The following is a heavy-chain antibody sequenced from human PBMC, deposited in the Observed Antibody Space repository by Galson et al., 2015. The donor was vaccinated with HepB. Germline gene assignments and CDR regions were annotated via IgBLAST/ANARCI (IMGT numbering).Heavy chain of an antibody. V-gene: IGHV2-5*01. Sequence: PALVKPTQTLTLTCTFSGFSLSTNGVVVGWIRQPPGKAPEWLTFIYGNDDKRYSPSLKSRLTITKDTSKNQVVLAMTNMDPGDTATYYCAHKRAVLHHIDYWGQGILVTVSS. CDR2: IYGNDDK. CDR1: GFSLSTNGVV. D-gene: IGHD1-14*01. CDR3: AHKRAVLHHIDY. J-gene: IGHJ4*02.